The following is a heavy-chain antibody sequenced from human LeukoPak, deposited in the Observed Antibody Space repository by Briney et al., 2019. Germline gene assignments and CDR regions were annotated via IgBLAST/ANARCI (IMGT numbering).Heavy chain of an antibody. D-gene: IGHD6-13*01. V-gene: IGHV4-59*08. CDR3: ARLGYDYGDY. J-gene: IGHJ4*02. CDR1: GGSISSYY. Sequence: SETLSLTCTVSGGSISSYYWSWIRQPPGKGLGWIGYIYYSGSTNYNPSLKSRVTISVDTSKNQFSLKLSSVTAADTAVYYCARLGYDYGDYWGQGTLVTVSS. CDR2: IYYSGST.